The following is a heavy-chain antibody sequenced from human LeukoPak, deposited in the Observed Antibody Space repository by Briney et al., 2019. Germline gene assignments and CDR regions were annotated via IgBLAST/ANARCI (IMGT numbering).Heavy chain of an antibody. CDR3: ARVPDWTYAADY. CDR1: GGSISSDRFY. J-gene: IGHJ4*02. V-gene: IGHV4-61*02. D-gene: IGHD3/OR15-3a*01. Sequence: PSETLSLTCTVSGGSISSDRFYWTWVRQPAGKGLEWIGRIKGSITNYNPSLKSRVIISVDTPTNQFSLKLNSLTAADTAVYYCARVPDWTYAADYWGQGTLVTVSS. CDR2: IKGSIT.